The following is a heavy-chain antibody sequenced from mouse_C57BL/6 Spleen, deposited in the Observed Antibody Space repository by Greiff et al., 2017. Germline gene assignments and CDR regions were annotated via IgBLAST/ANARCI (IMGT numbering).Heavy chain of an antibody. D-gene: IGHD2-3*01. CDR2: INPSSGYT. J-gene: IGHJ3*01. Sequence: QVQLKQSGAELAKPGASVKLSCKASGYTFTSYWMHWVKQRPGQGLEWIGYINPSSGYTKYNQKFKDQATLTADKSSSTAYMQLSSLTYEDSAVYYCASDDGGFFAYWGQGTLVTVSA. CDR1: GYTFTSYW. CDR3: ASDDGGFFAY. V-gene: IGHV1-7*01.